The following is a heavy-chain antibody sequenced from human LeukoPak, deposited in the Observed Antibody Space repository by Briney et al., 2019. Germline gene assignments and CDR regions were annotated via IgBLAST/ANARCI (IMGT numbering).Heavy chain of an antibody. Sequence: GGSLRLSCAASRLTFSDYAMTWGRQAPGKGLQWVSTISGSGGRTYYTDSVKGRFTVSRDNSKNTLYLQMKSLRVEDAAVYYCAKDRRAAAGPPYYFDNWGQGTLVTVSS. CDR1: RLTFSDYA. J-gene: IGHJ4*02. V-gene: IGHV3-23*01. D-gene: IGHD6-13*01. CDR2: ISGSGGRT. CDR3: AKDRRAAAGPPYYFDN.